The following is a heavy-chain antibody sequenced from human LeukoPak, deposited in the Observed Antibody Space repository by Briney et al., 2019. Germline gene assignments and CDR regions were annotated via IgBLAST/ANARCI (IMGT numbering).Heavy chain of an antibody. J-gene: IGHJ3*02. CDR2: IRSKAYGGTT. Sequence: GGSLRLSCTASGFTFGDYAMSWVRQAPGKGLEWVGFIRSKAYGGTTEYAASVKGRFTISRDDSKSIAYLQTNSLKTEDTAVYYCTRGVTAEWLLAGLAFDIWGQGTMVTVSS. CDR1: GFTFGDYA. D-gene: IGHD3-3*01. V-gene: IGHV3-49*04. CDR3: TRGVTAEWLLAGLAFDI.